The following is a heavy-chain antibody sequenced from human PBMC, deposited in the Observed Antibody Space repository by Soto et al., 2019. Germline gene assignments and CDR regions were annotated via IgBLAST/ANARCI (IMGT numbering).Heavy chain of an antibody. CDR2: MNPSSGNT. V-gene: IGHV1-8*01. J-gene: IGHJ5*02. CDR3: ARGGMITLGGWFDP. Sequence: VSVKASCKDSGFTFASYDMNWVRQAIGQGLEWMGWMNPSSGNTGYAQKFQGRVTMTRNTSISTAYMELSSLRSEDTAVYYCARGGMITLGGWFDPWGQGTLVTVSS. D-gene: IGHD3-16*01. CDR1: GFTFASYD.